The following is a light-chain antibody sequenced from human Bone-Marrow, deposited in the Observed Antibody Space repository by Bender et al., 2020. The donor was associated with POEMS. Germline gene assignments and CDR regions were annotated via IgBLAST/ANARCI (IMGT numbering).Light chain of an antibody. J-gene: IGLJ3*02. CDR3: GTWDSSLSAGV. CDR2: KNN. V-gene: IGLV1-51*02. Sequence: QSVLTQPPSVSAAPGQKVTISCSGSSSNIGNNYLSWYQQLPGTAPKLLISKNNKRPSGIPDRFSGSKSGTSATLGITGLQTGDEADYYCGTWDSSLSAGVFGGGTKLTVL. CDR1: SSNIGNNY.